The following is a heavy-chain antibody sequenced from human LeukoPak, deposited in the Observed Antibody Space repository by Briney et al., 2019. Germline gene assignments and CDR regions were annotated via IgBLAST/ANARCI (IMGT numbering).Heavy chain of an antibody. CDR1: GFTVSSNY. Sequence: GGSLRLSCAASGFTVSSNYMSWVREAPGKGLEWVSGIYSGGSTYYADSVKGRFTISRDNSKNTLYLQMNSLRAEDTAVYYCARDLRTDYGDYYYYGMDVWGQGTTVTVSS. CDR3: ARDLRTDYGDYYYYGMDV. V-gene: IGHV3-66*01. D-gene: IGHD4-17*01. CDR2: IYSGGST. J-gene: IGHJ6*02.